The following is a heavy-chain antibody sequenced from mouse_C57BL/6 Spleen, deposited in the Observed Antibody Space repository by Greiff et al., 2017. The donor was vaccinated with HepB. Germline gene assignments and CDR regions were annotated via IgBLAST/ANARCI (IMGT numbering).Heavy chain of an antibody. CDR3: ARENYGSSEIGYYAMDY. CDR2: IYPGSGST. V-gene: IGHV1-55*01. Sequence: QVQLQQPGAELVKPGASVKMSCKASGYTFTSYWITWVKQRPGQGLEWIGDIYPGSGSTNYNEKFKSKATLTVDTSSSTAYMQLSSLTSEDSAVYYGARENYGSSEIGYYAMDYWGQGTSLTVSS. D-gene: IGHD1-1*01. J-gene: IGHJ4*01. CDR1: GYTFTSYW.